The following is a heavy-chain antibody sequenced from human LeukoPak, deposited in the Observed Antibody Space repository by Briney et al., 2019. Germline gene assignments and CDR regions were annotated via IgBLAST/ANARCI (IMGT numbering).Heavy chain of an antibody. V-gene: IGHV1-69*01. CDR2: IIPIFGTA. Sequence: SVKVSCKASGGTFSSYAISWVRQAPGQGLEWMGGIIPIFGTANYAQKFQGRVTITADESTSTAYMDLSSLRSEDTAVYYCASPSTYYYDSSGYSLDYWGQGTLVTVSS. J-gene: IGHJ4*02. D-gene: IGHD3-22*01. CDR3: ASPSTYYYDSSGYSLDY. CDR1: GGTFSSYA.